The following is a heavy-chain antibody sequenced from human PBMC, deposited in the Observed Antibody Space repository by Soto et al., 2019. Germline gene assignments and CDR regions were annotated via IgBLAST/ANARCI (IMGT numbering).Heavy chain of an antibody. V-gene: IGHV3-30-3*01. CDR3: ARVGDGSGWTQNYYYYYGMDV. CDR2: MSYDGNNK. CDR1: GFTSSTYA. Sequence: QVQLVETGGGVVEPGRSLRLSCAASGFTSSTYAMHWVRQAPGKGLEWVAVMSYDGNNKYYADSVKGRFTISRDNSKNTLYLQMNSLRPEDTAVYYCARVGDGSGWTQNYYYYYGMDVWGQGTTVTVSS. D-gene: IGHD6-19*01. J-gene: IGHJ6*02.